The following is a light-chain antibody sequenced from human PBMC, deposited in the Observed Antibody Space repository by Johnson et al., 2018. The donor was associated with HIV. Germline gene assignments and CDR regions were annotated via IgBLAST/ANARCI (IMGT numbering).Light chain of an antibody. J-gene: IGLJ1*01. Sequence: QSALTQPPSASGTPGQRVTISCSGSNSNIGSNTVNWYQQLPGTAPKLLIYRNNQRPSGVPDRFSGSKSGTSASLAISGLQAEDEADYYCATWDDSLNVPYGFGTGTKVTVL. CDR2: RNN. CDR1: NSNIGSNT. CDR3: ATWDDSLNVPYG. V-gene: IGLV1-44*01.